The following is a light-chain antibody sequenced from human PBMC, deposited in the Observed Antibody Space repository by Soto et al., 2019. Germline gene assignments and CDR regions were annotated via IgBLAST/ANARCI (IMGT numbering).Light chain of an antibody. CDR2: WAS. CDR3: HQYRSAPFT. Sequence: TVMTQSPDSLAVSLGERATINCKSSQPVLYSSNNRNYLAWYQQRPGQPPKLLIYWASTRESGVPDRFSGSGSGTDFTLTITSLQAEDVAVYYCHQYRSAPFTFGQGTKLEIK. V-gene: IGKV4-1*01. CDR1: QPVLYSSNNRNY. J-gene: IGKJ2*01.